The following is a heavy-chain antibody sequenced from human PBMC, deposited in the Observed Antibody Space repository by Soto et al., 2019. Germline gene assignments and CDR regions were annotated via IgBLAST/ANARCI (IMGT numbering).Heavy chain of an antibody. CDR2: IIPIFGTA. J-gene: IGHJ5*02. Sequence: YCKASVGTLSSYSISWVRHAPGKGLELMGGIIPIFGTANYAQKFQGRVTITADESTSTAYMELSRLRSDDTAVYYCARFLRVNWFDPWGQGTLVTVSS. CDR3: ARFLRVNWFDP. D-gene: IGHD5-12*01. V-gene: IGHV1-69*01. CDR1: VGTLSSYS.